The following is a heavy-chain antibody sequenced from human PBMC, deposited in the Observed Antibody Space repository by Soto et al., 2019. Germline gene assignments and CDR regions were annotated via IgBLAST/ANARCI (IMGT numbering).Heavy chain of an antibody. CDR2: IWYDGSNK. CDR1: GFTFSSYG. Sequence: QVQLVESGGGVVQPGRSLRLSCAASGFTFSSYGMHWVRQAPGKGLEWVAVIWYDGSNKYYADSVKGRFTISRGNSKNTLDPQTSSLSAGDTAGYYCASLWFGACDPWGQVTLVTVSS. D-gene: IGHD3-10*01. V-gene: IGHV3-33*01. J-gene: IGHJ5*02. CDR3: ASLWFGACDP.